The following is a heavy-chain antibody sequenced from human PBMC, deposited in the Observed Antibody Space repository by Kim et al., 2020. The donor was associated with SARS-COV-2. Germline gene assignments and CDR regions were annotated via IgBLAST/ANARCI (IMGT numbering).Heavy chain of an antibody. CDR3: ARGELGYCSGGSCYSDYYYYGMDV. V-gene: IGHV1-69*13. CDR2: IIPIFGTA. CDR1: GGTFSSYA. D-gene: IGHD2-15*01. J-gene: IGHJ6*02. Sequence: SVKVSCKASGGTFSSYAISWVRQAPGQGLEWMGGIIPIFGTANYAQKFQGRVTITADESTSTAYMELSSLRSEDTAVYYCARGELGYCSGGSCYSDYYYYGMDVWGQGTTVTVSS.